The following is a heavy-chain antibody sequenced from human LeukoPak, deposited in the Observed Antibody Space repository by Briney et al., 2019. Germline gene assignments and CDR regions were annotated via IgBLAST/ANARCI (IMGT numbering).Heavy chain of an antibody. D-gene: IGHD3-16*01. Sequence: SETLSLTCTVSGGSSRSYFWHWIRQPAGKGLESVGRIYSNGNTNYNPSLKRRLTMSLDTSKKQFSLRMTSVTAADTAVYYCARERGDAVDAFDIWGQGTVVTVSS. CDR2: IYSNGNT. CDR3: ARERGDAVDAFDI. J-gene: IGHJ3*02. CDR1: GGSSRSYF. V-gene: IGHV4-4*07.